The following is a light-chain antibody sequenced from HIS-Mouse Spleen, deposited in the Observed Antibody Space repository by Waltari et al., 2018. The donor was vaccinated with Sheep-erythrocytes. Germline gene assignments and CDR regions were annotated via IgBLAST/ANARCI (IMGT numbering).Light chain of an antibody. Sequence: QSALTQPRSVSGSPGQSVTISCTGTSSDVVGYNYVSWYQQHPGKPPKLMIYDVSKRPSWFSNRFSGSKSGNTASLTISGLQAEDEADYYCSSYTSSSTQVFGGGTKLTVL. CDR3: SSYTSSSTQV. CDR1: SSDVVGYNY. CDR2: DVS. J-gene: IGLJ2*01. V-gene: IGLV2-14*01.